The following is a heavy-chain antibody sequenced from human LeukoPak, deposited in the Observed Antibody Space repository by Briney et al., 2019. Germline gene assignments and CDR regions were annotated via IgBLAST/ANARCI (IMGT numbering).Heavy chain of an antibody. CDR1: GFTFSDYY. CDR2: ISSSGSTI. J-gene: IGHJ4*02. CDR3: ARGPQRLRPGRNFDY. V-gene: IGHV3-11*04. Sequence: GGSLRLSCAASGFTFSDYYMSWIRQAPGKGLEWLSYISSSGSTIYYADSVKGRFTMSRDNAKNSLYLQMNSLRAEDTAVYYCARGPQRLRPGRNFDYWGQGTLVTVSS. D-gene: IGHD4-17*01.